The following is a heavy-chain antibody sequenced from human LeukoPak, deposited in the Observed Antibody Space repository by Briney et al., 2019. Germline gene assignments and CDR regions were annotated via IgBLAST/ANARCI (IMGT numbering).Heavy chain of an antibody. V-gene: IGHV3-30-3*01. J-gene: IGHJ3*02. CDR2: ISYDGSNK. CDR1: GFTVSSYA. CDR3: ARDFVEPSGAFDI. Sequence: GRSLRLSCAASGFTVSSYAMHWVRQAPGKGLEWVAVISYDGSNKYYADSVKGRFTISRDNSKNTLYLQMNSLRAEDTAVYYCARDFVEPSGAFDIWGQGTMVTVSS. D-gene: IGHD1-1*01.